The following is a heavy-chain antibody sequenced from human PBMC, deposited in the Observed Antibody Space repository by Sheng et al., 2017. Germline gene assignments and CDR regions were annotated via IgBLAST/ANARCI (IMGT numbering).Heavy chain of an antibody. D-gene: IGHD3-22*01. CDR1: GYSISSGYY. V-gene: IGHV4-38-2*02. CDR3: ARDPTSSGYYYVGDAFDI. CDR2: IYHSGST. Sequence: QVQLQESGPGLVKPSETLSLTCAVSGYSISSGYYWGWIRQPPGKGLEWIGSIYHSGSTYYNPPLKSRVTISVDTSKNQFSLKLSSVTAADTAVYYCARDPTSSGYYYVGDAFDIWGQGTMVTVSS. J-gene: IGHJ3*02.